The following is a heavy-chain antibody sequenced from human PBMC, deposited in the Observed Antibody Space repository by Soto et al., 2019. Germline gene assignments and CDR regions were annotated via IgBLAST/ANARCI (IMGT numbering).Heavy chain of an antibody. J-gene: IGHJ2*01. Sequence: QVQLQESGPGLVKPSGTLSLTCAVSGGSISSSNWWSWVRQPPGKGLEWIGEIYHSGSTNYNPSLKRRVTSSVDKSNNQFSLKLSSVTAADTAVYYCAREVDTASWYFDLWGRGTLVTVSS. D-gene: IGHD5-18*01. V-gene: IGHV4-4*02. CDR1: GGSISSSNW. CDR3: AREVDTASWYFDL. CDR2: IYHSGST.